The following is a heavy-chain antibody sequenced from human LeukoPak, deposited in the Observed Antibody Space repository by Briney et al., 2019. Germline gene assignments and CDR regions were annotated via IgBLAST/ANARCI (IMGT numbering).Heavy chain of an antibody. CDR1: GGSVSDYY. D-gene: IGHD6-19*01. J-gene: IGHJ3*02. V-gene: IGHV4-59*02. CDR2: IYYTGST. Sequence: SETLSLTCTISGGSVSDYYWSWIRQPPGKGREWVGYIYYTGSTTYNLSLNSRVTISVDKSKYQFSLKQASVTPADRALYYCARETVGYSSDVIGHKRGFGAIDIWGQGTMVTVSS. CDR3: ARETVGYSSDVIGHKRGFGAIDI.